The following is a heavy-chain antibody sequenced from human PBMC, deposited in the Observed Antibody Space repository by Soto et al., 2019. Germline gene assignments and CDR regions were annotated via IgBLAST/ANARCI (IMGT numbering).Heavy chain of an antibody. J-gene: IGHJ4*02. CDR1: GFTFSSYW. D-gene: IGHD3-3*01. V-gene: IGHV3-74*01. CDR3: ARGELRFLELGGHHYVDS. Sequence: EVQLVESGGGLVQPGGSLRLSCAASGFTFSSYWMHWVRQAPGKGLVWVSHINSDGSSTSYADSVKGRFTISRDNAKNTLYLQMNSLRAEDTAVYYCARGELRFLELGGHHYVDSWGQGTLVTVSS. CDR2: INSDGSST.